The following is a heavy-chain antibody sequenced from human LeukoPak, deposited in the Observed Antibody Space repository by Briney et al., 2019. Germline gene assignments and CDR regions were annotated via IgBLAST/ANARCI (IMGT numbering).Heavy chain of an antibody. Sequence: GGSLRLSCAASGFTFNNAWISWVRQAPGKGLEWVGRIISKTAGETTHYAAPVKGRFTVSRDDSKNTLYLQMSSLKTEDTALYYCIASSGSDALDIWGQGTLVTVSS. V-gene: IGHV3-15*01. CDR3: IASSGSDALDI. CDR2: IISKTAGETT. D-gene: IGHD3-22*01. J-gene: IGHJ3*02. CDR1: GFTFNNAW.